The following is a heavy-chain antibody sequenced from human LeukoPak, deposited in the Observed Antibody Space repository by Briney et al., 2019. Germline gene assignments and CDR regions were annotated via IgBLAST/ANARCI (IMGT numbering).Heavy chain of an antibody. CDR2: INTNTGEP. Sequence: GASVKVSCKAFGYTFSNFAIYWVRQGPGQGLESMGWINTNTGEPTYAQGFTGRFVFSLDTSANTAYLQISRLKADDTALYFCARDGFYNFWAGYYHPDWGQGTLLTVST. CDR3: ARDGFYNFWAGYYHPD. CDR1: GYTFSNFA. J-gene: IGHJ4*02. V-gene: IGHV7-4-1*02. D-gene: IGHD3/OR15-3a*01.